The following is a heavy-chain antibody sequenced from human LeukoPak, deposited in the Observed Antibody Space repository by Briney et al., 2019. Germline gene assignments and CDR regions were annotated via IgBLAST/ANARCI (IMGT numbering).Heavy chain of an antibody. V-gene: IGHV3-30-3*01. D-gene: IGHD5-24*01. J-gene: IGHJ6*03. CDR1: GFTFSSYA. CDR2: ISYDGSNK. CDR3: ARDGGDGYTMDV. Sequence: GGSLRLSCAASGFTFSSYAMHWVRQAPGKGLEWVAVISYDGSNKYYADSVKGRFTISRDNSKNTLYLQMNSLRAENTAVYYCARDGGDGYTMDVWGKGTTVTVSS.